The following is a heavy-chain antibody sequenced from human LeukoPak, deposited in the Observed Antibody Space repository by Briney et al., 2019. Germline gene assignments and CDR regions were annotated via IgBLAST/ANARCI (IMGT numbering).Heavy chain of an antibody. D-gene: IGHD6-19*01. CDR3: ARYGNGEWLAHYAFDV. CDR1: GFTVTDNY. Sequence: GGSLRLSCAASGFTVTDNYMNWVRQSSGKGLEWVSVIYGGGDTNYADSVKGRFTISRDNAKNSLDLQMNSLRAEDTAVYYCARYGNGEWLAHYAFDVWGQGTMVTVSS. CDR2: IYGGGDT. V-gene: IGHV3-53*01. J-gene: IGHJ3*01.